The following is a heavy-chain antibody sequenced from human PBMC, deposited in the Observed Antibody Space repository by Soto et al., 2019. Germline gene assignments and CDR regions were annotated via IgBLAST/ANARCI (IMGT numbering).Heavy chain of an antibody. CDR1: GSIFTTNA. Sequence: GGSRRLSCRASGSIFTTNAMTWVRQAPGRGLEWVSALTAGGETTYYADSVKGRSAISKANPEDTLYLQMKSLKLDETALYYFGKDTPYSGNYEDLDYWGQGTLVTVSS. J-gene: IGHJ4*02. D-gene: IGHD1-26*01. V-gene: IGHV3-23*01. CDR2: LTAGGETT. CDR3: GKDTPYSGNYEDLDY.